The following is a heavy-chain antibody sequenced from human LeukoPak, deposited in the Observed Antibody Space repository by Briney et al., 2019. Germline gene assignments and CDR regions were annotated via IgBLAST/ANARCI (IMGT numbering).Heavy chain of an antibody. CDR1: GFTFDDYA. CDR3: AKVIAVENDY. J-gene: IGHJ4*02. D-gene: IGHD6-19*01. Sequence: PGRSLRLSCAASGFTFDDYAMHWVRQAPGKGLEWVSAISGSGGSTYYADSVKGRFTISRDNSKNTLYLQMNSLRAEDTAVYYCAKVIAVENDYWGQGTLVTVSS. CDR2: ISGSGGST. V-gene: IGHV3-23*01.